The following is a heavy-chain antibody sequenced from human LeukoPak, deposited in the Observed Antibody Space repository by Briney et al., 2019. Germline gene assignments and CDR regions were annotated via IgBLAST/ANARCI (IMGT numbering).Heavy chain of an antibody. CDR1: GFTFSSYS. CDR3: ARSKAAAGKYWFDP. D-gene: IGHD6-13*01. Sequence: EGSLRLSCAASGFTFSSYSMNWVRQAPGKGLEWVSYISSSSSTIYYADSVKGRFTISRDNAKNSLYLQMNSLRAEDTAVYYCARSKAAAGKYWFDPWGQGTLVTVSS. V-gene: IGHV3-48*04. CDR2: ISSSSSTI. J-gene: IGHJ5*02.